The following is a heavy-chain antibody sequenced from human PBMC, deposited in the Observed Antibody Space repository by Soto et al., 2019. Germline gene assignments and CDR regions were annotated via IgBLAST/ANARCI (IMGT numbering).Heavy chain of an antibody. CDR1: GFTFSSYA. CDR2: ISGSGGST. J-gene: IGHJ3*02. Sequence: GGSLRLSCAASGFTFSSYAMSWVRQAPWKGLEWVSAISGSGGSTYYADSVKGRFTISRDNSKNTLYLQMNSLRAEDTAVYYCASPRPSDIVLMVYATDAFDIWGQGTMVTVSS. D-gene: IGHD2-8*01. CDR3: ASPRPSDIVLMVYATDAFDI. V-gene: IGHV3-23*01.